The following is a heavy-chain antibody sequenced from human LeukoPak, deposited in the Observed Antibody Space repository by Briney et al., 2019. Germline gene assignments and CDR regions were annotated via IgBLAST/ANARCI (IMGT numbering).Heavy chain of an antibody. V-gene: IGHV3-53*01. D-gene: IGHD3-3*01. Sequence: GGSLRLSCAASGFTVSSNYMSWVRQAPGKGLEWVSVIYSGGSTYYADSVKGRFTISRHNSKNTLYLQMNSLRAEDTAVYYCAKDREYDFWSGYDPPGFDYWGQGTPVTVSS. J-gene: IGHJ4*02. CDR1: GFTVSSNY. CDR3: AKDREYDFWSGYDPPGFDY. CDR2: IYSGGST.